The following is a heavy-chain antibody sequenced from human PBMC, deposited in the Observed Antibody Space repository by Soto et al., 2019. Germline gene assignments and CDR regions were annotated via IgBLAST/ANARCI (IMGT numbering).Heavy chain of an antibody. Sequence: EVQLVESGGDLVKPGGSLRLSSAASGSLFSHAWFHWIRRPPGKGLELVGPVKNNGGATDYAPSVKGRFTISRDDSKDTVYLQMSSLRTEDTAIYYCTADLGPAYNSNNWFDPWGQGTPVTVSS. D-gene: IGHD6-13*01. J-gene: IGHJ5*02. V-gene: IGHV3-15*07. CDR3: TADLGPAYNSNNWFDP. CDR1: GSLFSHAW. CDR2: VKNNGGAT.